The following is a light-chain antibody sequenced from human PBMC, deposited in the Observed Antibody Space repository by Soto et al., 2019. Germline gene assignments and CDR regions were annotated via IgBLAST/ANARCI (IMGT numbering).Light chain of an antibody. Sequence: QSVRTPPASLSASPGQSRTISCTGTSSVVGGYNFVTWYQQHPGKAPELIICNVSERPSGVSNRFSGSKSGNTASLTIAGLQAEDEADYYCNSYTSSRTYVFGTGTKVTV. CDR3: NSYTSSRTYV. V-gene: IGLV2-14*01. J-gene: IGLJ1*01. CDR2: NVS. CDR1: SSVVGGYNF.